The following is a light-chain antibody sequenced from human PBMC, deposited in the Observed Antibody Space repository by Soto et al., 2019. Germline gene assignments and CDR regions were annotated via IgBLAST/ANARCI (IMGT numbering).Light chain of an antibody. CDR1: SSDVGHYNY. CDR3: CSYTRSSTRI. J-gene: IGLJ2*01. Sequence: QSVLTQPASVSGSPGQSITISCTGTSSDVGHYNYVSWYQQYPGKAPKLMIYDVNTRPSGVSNRFSGSKSGNTASLTISGLQAEDEADYYCCSYTRSSTRIFGGGTKLTVL. V-gene: IGLV2-14*01. CDR2: DVN.